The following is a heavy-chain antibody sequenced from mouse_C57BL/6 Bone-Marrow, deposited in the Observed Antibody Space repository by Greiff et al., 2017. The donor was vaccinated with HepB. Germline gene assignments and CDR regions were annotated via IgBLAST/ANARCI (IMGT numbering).Heavy chain of an antibody. CDR2: IDPSDSYT. D-gene: IGHD2-5*01. J-gene: IGHJ1*03. Sequence: QVQLQQPGAELVMPGASVKLSCKASGFTFTSYWMHWVKQRPGQGLEWIGEIDPSDSYTNYNQKFKGKSTLTVDKSSSTAYMQLSSLTSEDSAVYYCSMIPNYSNYVAPYWYFDVWGTGTTVTGSS. CDR3: SMIPNYSNYVAPYWYFDV. CDR1: GFTFTSYW. V-gene: IGHV1-69*01.